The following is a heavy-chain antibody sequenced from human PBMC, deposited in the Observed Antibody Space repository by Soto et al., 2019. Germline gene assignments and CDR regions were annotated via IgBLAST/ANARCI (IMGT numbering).Heavy chain of an antibody. CDR3: ARRSGSGYIYYYYYGMDV. Sequence: QVQLQESGPGLVKPSQTLSLTCTVSGGSISSGGYYWSWIRQHPGKGLEWIGYIYYSGSTYYNPSLKSRVTISVDTSKNQFSLKLSSVTAADTAVYYCARRSGSGYIYYYYYGMDVWGQGTTVTVSS. V-gene: IGHV4-31*03. D-gene: IGHD5-12*01. J-gene: IGHJ6*02. CDR2: IYYSGST. CDR1: GGSISSGGYY.